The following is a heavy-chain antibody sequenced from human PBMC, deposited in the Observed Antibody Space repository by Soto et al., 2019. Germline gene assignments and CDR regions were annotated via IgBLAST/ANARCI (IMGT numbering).Heavy chain of an antibody. V-gene: IGHV4-34*01. Sequence: SETLSLTCAVYGGSFSGYYWSWIRQPPGKGLEWIGEINHSGSTNYNPSLKSRVTISVDTSKNQFSLKLSSVTAADTAVYYCARNRPYDPYCSGGSCYATFDDRGQGTLVTVSS. CDR3: ARNRPYDPYCSGGSCYATFDD. CDR2: INHSGST. CDR1: GGSFSGYY. D-gene: IGHD2-15*01. J-gene: IGHJ4*02.